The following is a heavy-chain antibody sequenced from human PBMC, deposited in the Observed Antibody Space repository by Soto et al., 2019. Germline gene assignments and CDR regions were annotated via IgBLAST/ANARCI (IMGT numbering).Heavy chain of an antibody. D-gene: IGHD3-10*01. CDR3: ASSMGRGGNDY. V-gene: IGHV3-7*05. Sequence: EVPLVESGGGLVQPGGSLRLSCAASGFTFSDYWMSWVRQAPGKGLEWVANIKTSGSEKYEVVLVKSRCTTSKDNAKIPLYLHRNSLRAEDTAVYYCASSMGRGGNDYWGQGTLVAVSS. J-gene: IGHJ4*02. CDR2: IKTSGSEK. CDR1: GFTFSDYW.